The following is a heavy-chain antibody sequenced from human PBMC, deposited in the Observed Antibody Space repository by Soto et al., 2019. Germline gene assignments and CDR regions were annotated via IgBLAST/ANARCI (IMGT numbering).Heavy chain of an antibody. CDR2: ISSDGSNK. J-gene: IGHJ4*02. V-gene: IGHV3-30-3*01. CDR1: GFTFSSST. Sequence: GGSLRLSCAASGFTFSSSTMHWVRQAPGKGLEWVAVISSDGSNKYYPDSVKGRFTISRDNSKNTLYLQMNSLRAEDTAVYYCARDQIVGVPDYFDDWGQGTLVTVSS. D-gene: IGHD1-26*01. CDR3: ARDQIVGVPDYFDD.